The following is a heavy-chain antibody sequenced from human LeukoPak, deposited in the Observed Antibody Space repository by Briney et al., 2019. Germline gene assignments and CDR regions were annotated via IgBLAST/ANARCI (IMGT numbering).Heavy chain of an antibody. CDR1: NYTFPSYG. CDR2: INAYNGDT. Sequence: ASVKVSCKASNYTFPSYGISWVRRAPGQGLEWMAWINAYNGDTNYAQKLQGRVTLTTDTSTSTAYMELRSLRSDDTAVYYCARDGSGVWFDYWGQGTLVTVSS. CDR3: ARDGSGVWFDY. J-gene: IGHJ4*02. D-gene: IGHD3-10*01. V-gene: IGHV1-18*01.